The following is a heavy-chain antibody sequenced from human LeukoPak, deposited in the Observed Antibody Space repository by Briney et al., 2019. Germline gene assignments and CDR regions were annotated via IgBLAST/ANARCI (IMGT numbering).Heavy chain of an antibody. CDR1: GYSFTSFW. CDR3: ARYVAVAGLDY. J-gene: IGHJ4*02. D-gene: IGHD6-19*01. V-gene: IGHV5-51*01. Sequence: GESLKISCKGSGYSFTSFWIGWVRQMPGKGMEWMWIIYPGDSDTRHSPSFQGQVPISADKSISIAYLQWSSRQASDSPMYYCARYVAVAGLDYWGQGTLVTVSS. CDR2: IYPGDSDT.